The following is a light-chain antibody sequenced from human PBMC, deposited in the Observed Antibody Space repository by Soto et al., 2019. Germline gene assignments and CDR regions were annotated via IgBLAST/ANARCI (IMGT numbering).Light chain of an antibody. CDR1: SSDVGAYNY. V-gene: IGLV2-14*01. Sequence: QSALAQPASVSGSPGQSITISCTGTSSDVGAYNYVSWYHQHHPGKAPELIIYDVTDRPSWVSTRFSGSKSGNTASLTISGLQAEDEGDYYCSSYTTIKTVIFGGGTKVTVL. CDR3: SSYTTIKTVI. J-gene: IGLJ2*01. CDR2: DVT.